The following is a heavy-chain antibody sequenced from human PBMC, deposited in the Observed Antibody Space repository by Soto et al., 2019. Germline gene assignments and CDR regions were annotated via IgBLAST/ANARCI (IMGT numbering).Heavy chain of an antibody. CDR2: TYYRSKWYN. J-gene: IGHJ6*02. D-gene: IGHD6-19*01. CDR3: ARDLRMGIAVAGAYYYYGMDV. CDR1: GDSVSSNSAA. V-gene: IGHV6-1*01. Sequence: SQTLSLTCAISGDSVSSNSAALNWIRQSPSRGLEWLGRTYYRSKWYNDYAVSVKSRITINPDTSKNQFSLQLNSVTPEDTAVYYCARDLRMGIAVAGAYYYYGMDVWGQGTTVTVSS.